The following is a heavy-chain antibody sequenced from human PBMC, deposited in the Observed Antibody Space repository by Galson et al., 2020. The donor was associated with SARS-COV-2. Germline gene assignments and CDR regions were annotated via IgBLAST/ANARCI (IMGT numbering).Heavy chain of an antibody. CDR1: GYTLPELS. CDR3: ATGRGIYLGWFDP. V-gene: IGHV1-24*01. CDR2: YDPEDGET. D-gene: IGHD1-26*01. Sequence: ASVKVYCKVSGYTLPELSMHWVRQAPGQGHEWLGGYDPEDGETIYAQKFQGRVTMTEDTSTDTAYLEVSSLSYEDTAVYYCATGRGIYLGWFDPWGQGTLVTVSS. J-gene: IGHJ5*02.